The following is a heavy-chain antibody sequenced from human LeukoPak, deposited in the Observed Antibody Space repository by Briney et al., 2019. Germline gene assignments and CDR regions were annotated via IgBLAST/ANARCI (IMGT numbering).Heavy chain of an antibody. V-gene: IGHV1-2*02. J-gene: IGHJ4*02. CDR3: ARSIAAAGRRVDY. D-gene: IGHD6-13*01. CDR2: INPNSGGT. CDR1: GYTFTGYY. Sequence: ASVKVSCKASGYTFTGYYMHWVRQAPGQGLEWMGWINPNSGGTNYAQEFQGRVTMTRDTSISTAYMELSRLRSDDTAVYYCARSIAAAGRRVDYWGQGTLVTVSS.